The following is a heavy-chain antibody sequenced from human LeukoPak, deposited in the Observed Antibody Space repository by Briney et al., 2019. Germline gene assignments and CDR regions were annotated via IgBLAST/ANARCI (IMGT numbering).Heavy chain of an antibody. Sequence: GGSLRLSCAASGFTFSSYSMNWVRQAPGKGLEWVSYISSGSTSIYYADSVKGRFTVSRDNVKNSLYLQMNSLRPEDTAVYYCGREGFCSSTSCFLDGFDVWGQGTMATVSS. D-gene: IGHD2-2*01. CDR1: GFTFSSYS. CDR3: GREGFCSSTSCFLDGFDV. CDR2: ISSGSTSI. J-gene: IGHJ3*01. V-gene: IGHV3-48*01.